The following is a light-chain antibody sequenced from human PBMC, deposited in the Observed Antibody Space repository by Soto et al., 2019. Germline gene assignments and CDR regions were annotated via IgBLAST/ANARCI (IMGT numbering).Light chain of an antibody. CDR1: QSVGSN. Sequence: EIVMTQSPATLSVSPGERATLSCRASQSVGSNLAWYQQKPGQAPRLLIYCASTRATGIPARFSVSGSGTEFTLTISSLQSEDFAIYFCQQYNNWPPDRTFGQGTKVEIK. CDR2: CAS. CDR3: QQYNNWPPDRT. V-gene: IGKV3-15*01. J-gene: IGKJ1*01.